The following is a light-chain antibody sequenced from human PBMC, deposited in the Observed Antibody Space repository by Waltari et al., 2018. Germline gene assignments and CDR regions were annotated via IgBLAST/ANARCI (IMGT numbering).Light chain of an antibody. Sequence: DIVMTQSPDSLAVSLGERATTTCKSSQSVLYSPNSTHYLAWYQQKPGQPPKLLIYWASTRESGVPDRFSGSGSGNTASLIVSGLQAEDEAEYYCSSYAGNNFVVFGGGT. CDR1: QSVLYSPNSTHY. V-gene: IGKV4-1*01. CDR2: WAS. J-gene: IGKJ4*01. CDR3: SSYAGNNFVV.